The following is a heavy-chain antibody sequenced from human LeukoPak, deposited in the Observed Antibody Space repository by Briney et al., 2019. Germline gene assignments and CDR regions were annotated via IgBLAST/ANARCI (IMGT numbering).Heavy chain of an antibody. Sequence: SETLSLTCTVSGGSISSDFNYWGWIRQPPGKGLEWIGSRYSSGSTYYNPSLKSRVTISADTSKNHFSLKLSSVTAADTAVYYCARLPPSGVGWDYFDYWGQGTLVTVSS. CDR3: ARLPPSGVGWDYFDY. V-gene: IGHV4-39*02. CDR2: RYSSGST. D-gene: IGHD3-10*01. CDR1: GGSISSDFNY. J-gene: IGHJ4*02.